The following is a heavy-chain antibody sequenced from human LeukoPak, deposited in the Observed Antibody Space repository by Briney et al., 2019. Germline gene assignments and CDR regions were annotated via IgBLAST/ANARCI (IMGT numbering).Heavy chain of an antibody. CDR1: GFTFNSYW. D-gene: IGHD3-22*01. CDR3: ARRKYYYDSSGYYFDDYYMDV. V-gene: IGHV3-7*01. J-gene: IGHJ6*03. Sequence: PGGSLRLSCAASGFTFNSYWLSLVRPAPREGPEWVANIKPDGRDKYYVDAVKGRFTISRDNAKNSLYLQMNSRRAEDRAVYYCARRKYYYDSSGYYFDDYYMDVWGKGTTVTVSS. CDR2: IKPDGRDK.